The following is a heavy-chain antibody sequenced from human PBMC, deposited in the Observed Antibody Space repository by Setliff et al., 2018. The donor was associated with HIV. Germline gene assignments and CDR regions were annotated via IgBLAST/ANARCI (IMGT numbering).Heavy chain of an antibody. D-gene: IGHD2-21*01. CDR2: INKDGHHT. Sequence: GSLRLSCAASGFTFHDFSMHWVRQAPGKGLEWVSLINKDGHHTLYADSVRGRFTISRDNRKESLYLQMNSLTTEDTALYYCAKLLGNGGNSDPFDIWGQGTTVTVSS. CDR3: AKLLGNGGNSDPFDI. V-gene: IGHV3-43*01. CDR1: GFTFHDFS. J-gene: IGHJ3*02.